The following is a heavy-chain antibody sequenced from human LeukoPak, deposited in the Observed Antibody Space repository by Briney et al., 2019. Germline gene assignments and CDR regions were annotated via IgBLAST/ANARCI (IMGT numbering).Heavy chain of an antibody. CDR1: GGTFSSYA. D-gene: IGHD2-2*01. V-gene: IGHV1-69*13. Sequence: GASVKVSCKASGGTFSSYAISWVRQAPGQGLEWMGGIIPIFGTANYAQKFQGRVTITADESTSTAYMELSSLRSEDTAVYYCASSLGYCSSTSCSPYNWFDPWGQGTLVTVSS. CDR2: IIPIFGTA. J-gene: IGHJ5*02. CDR3: ASSLGYCSSTSCSPYNWFDP.